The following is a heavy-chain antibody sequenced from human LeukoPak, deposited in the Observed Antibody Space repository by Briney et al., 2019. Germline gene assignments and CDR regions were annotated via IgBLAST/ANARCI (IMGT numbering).Heavy chain of an antibody. Sequence: PSETLSLTCTVSGGSISSYYWSWIRQPPGKGLEWIGYIYYSGSTNYNPSLKSRVTISVDTSKNQFSLKLSSVTAADTAVYYCARPYSYGDRAEDWFDPWSQGTLITVSS. J-gene: IGHJ5*02. CDR2: IYYSGST. D-gene: IGHD5-18*01. V-gene: IGHV4-59*01. CDR3: ARPYSYGDRAEDWFDP. CDR1: GGSISSYY.